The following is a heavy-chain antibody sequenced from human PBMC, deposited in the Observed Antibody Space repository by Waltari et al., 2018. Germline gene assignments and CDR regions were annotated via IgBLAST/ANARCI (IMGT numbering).Heavy chain of an antibody. CDR3: AKDMGSGRYSFDY. V-gene: IGHV3-30*02. CDR1: GFTFSRNN. Sequence: QVQLVESGGGVVQPGGSLRLSCATSGFTFSRNNMHLVRQAPGQGLEWVAFMPYDGSNKYYADSVTARFAISRDNSKNTQYLEMNNLRPDDTAVYYCAKDMGSGRYSFDYWGQGTLVTVSS. CDR2: MPYDGSNK. D-gene: IGHD3-10*01. J-gene: IGHJ4*02.